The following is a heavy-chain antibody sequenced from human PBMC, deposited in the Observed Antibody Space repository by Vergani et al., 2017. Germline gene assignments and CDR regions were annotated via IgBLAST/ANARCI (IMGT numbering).Heavy chain of an antibody. Sequence: EVQLLESGGGLVQPGGSLRLSCAASGFTFSSYAMRWVRQAPGKGLGWVSAISGSGGSTYDADSVKGRFTISRDNSKNTLYLQMNSLRAEATAVYYCAKDVEYSSSSSAFDYWGQGTLVTVSS. J-gene: IGHJ4*02. D-gene: IGHD6-6*01. CDR1: GFTFSSYA. CDR3: AKDVEYSSSSSAFDY. V-gene: IGHV3-23*01. CDR2: ISGSGGST.